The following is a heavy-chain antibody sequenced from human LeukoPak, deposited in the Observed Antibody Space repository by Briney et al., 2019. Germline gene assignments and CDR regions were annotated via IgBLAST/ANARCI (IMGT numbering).Heavy chain of an antibody. CDR2: IYYSGST. Sequence: PSETLSLTCTVSGGSISSYYWSWIRQPPGKGLEWIGYIYYSGSTNYNPSLKSRVTISVDTSKNQFSLKLSSVTAADTAVYYCARGLVDYYDSSGYYTNAFDIWGQGTMVTVSS. CDR3: ARGLVDYYDSSGYYTNAFDI. CDR1: GGSISSYY. J-gene: IGHJ3*02. D-gene: IGHD3-22*01. V-gene: IGHV4-59*01.